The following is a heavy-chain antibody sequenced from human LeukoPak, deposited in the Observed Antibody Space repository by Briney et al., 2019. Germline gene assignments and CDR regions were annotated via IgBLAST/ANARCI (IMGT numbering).Heavy chain of an antibody. Sequence: PGGCLGLSRAAPGFTFNDHAMSWVAQAPGKGLGGGSTISGSGGRTYYTDSVKGRFTISRDNSKNTLYLQMNSLRGEDTAVYYCAKHQQVYGDSLMDDWGQGTTVTVSS. D-gene: IGHD4-17*01. CDR2: ISGSGGRT. J-gene: IGHJ6*02. CDR1: GFTFNDHA. CDR3: AKHQQVYGDSLMDD. V-gene: IGHV3-23*01.